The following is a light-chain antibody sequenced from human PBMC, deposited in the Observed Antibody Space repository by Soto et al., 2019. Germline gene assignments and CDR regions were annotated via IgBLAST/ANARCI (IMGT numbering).Light chain of an antibody. V-gene: IGKV1-5*01. CDR3: QQYYSYSNT. CDR1: QSINTW. Sequence: DIQMTQSPSTLSASVGDRVTITCRASQSINTWLAWFQQKPGKAPRLLIYDASSLDSGVPSRFSGSGSGTEFTLPISSLQPDDSASYYCQQYYSYSNTFGQGTKLEIK. J-gene: IGKJ2*01. CDR2: DAS.